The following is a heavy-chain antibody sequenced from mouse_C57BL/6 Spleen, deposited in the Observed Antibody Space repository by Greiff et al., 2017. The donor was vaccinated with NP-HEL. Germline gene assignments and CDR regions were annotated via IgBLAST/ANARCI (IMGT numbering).Heavy chain of an antibody. V-gene: IGHV3-6*01. CDR3: ARQVGYYDYHYFDD. J-gene: IGHJ2*01. CDR2: ISYDGSN. Sequence: EVKLVESGPGLVKPSQSLSLTCSVTGYSFTSGYYCYLIRPFPGNQLEWMGFISYDGSNNYNPSLKNRIAITRDTSKNQLFLKLNSVTTEDTATYYCARQVGYYDYHYFDDWGQGTTLTVSS. CDR1: GYSFTSGYY. D-gene: IGHD2-4*01.